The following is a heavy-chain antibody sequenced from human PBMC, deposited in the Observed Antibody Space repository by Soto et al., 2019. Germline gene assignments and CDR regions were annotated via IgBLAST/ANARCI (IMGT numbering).Heavy chain of an antibody. J-gene: IGHJ6*03. V-gene: IGHV4-4*09. Sequence: QVQLQESGPGLVRPSETLSLTCSVSDGAISGIYWTWVRQSPGKGLEWIGWIYSSGTTNYDPSLKSRVAFSVDPSKNQFSLKLTSVTAAETAIYYCVRLRHHYFMDALGKGSTVAVSS. D-gene: IGHD3-16*01. CDR2: IYSSGTT. CDR1: DGAISGIY. CDR3: VRLRHHYFMDA.